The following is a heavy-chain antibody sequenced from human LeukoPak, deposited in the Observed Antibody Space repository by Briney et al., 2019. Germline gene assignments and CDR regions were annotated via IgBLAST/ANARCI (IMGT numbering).Heavy chain of an antibody. Sequence: SETLSLTCTVSGGSITSYYWNWIRRPAGKGLEWIGRLSTSGSTDYSPSLKSRVTMSEDTSNNEFSLKLTSVTAADTAVYYCARDSMTGFDYWGRGTLVTVSS. CDR1: GGSITSYY. CDR2: LSTSGST. J-gene: IGHJ4*02. V-gene: IGHV4-4*07. D-gene: IGHD1-20*01. CDR3: ARDSMTGFDY.